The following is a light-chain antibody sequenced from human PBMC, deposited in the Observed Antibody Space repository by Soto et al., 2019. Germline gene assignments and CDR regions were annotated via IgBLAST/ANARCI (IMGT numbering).Light chain of an antibody. CDR2: KAS. J-gene: IGKJ2*01. Sequence: DIHMTQSPSTLSASVGDRVTITCRASQSISSWLAWYQQKPGKAPKLLIYKASSLESGVPSRFSGSGSGTEFALTISSLQPDDFATYYCQQYNSYSRTFGQGTK. CDR3: QQYNSYSRT. CDR1: QSISSW. V-gene: IGKV1-5*03.